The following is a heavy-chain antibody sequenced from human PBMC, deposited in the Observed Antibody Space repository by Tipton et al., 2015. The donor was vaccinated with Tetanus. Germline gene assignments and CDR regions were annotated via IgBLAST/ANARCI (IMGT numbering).Heavy chain of an antibody. Sequence: SLRLSCAASGFTVSSNYMSWVRQAPGKGLEWVSVIYSGGSTYYADSVKGRFTISRDNSKNTLYLQMNSLRAEDTAVYYCARGKIEASFSGYLHYWGQGTLVTVSS. CDR3: ARGKIEASFSGYLHY. D-gene: IGHD3-22*01. V-gene: IGHV3-53*01. CDR1: GFTVSSNY. J-gene: IGHJ4*02. CDR2: IYSGGST.